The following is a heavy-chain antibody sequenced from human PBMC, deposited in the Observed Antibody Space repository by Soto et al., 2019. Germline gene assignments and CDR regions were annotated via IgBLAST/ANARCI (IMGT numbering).Heavy chain of an antibody. J-gene: IGHJ4*02. CDR3: AGSNWLWSINY. V-gene: IGHV4-30-4*01. CDR1: GGSISSGDYY. CDR2: IYYSGST. D-gene: IGHD3-9*01. Sequence: SETLSLTCTVSGGSISSGDYYWSWIRQPPGKGLEWIGYIYYSGSTYHNPSLKSRVTTSVDTSKNQFSLKLSSVTAADTAVYYCAGSNWLWSINYWGQGTLVTVSS.